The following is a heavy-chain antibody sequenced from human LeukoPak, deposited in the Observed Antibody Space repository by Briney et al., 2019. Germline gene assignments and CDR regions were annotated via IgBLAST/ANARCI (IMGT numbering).Heavy chain of an antibody. V-gene: IGHV4-59*01. J-gene: IGHJ4*02. D-gene: IGHD3-16*01. CDR3: ARLYYPDRGQWYYYDS. CDR2: IFSSGAT. Sequence: PSETLSLTCTVVGDSMDVYYWTWLRQAPGKGLEWIGYIFSSGATNYNRSLKSRVTILIDTSKKNFSLTLKSVTAADTAIYYCARLYYPDRGQWYYYDSWGQETLVTVSS. CDR1: GDSMDVYY.